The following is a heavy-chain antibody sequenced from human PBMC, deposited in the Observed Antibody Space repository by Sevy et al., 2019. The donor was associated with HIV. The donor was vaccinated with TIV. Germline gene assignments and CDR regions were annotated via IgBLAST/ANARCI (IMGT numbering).Heavy chain of an antibody. J-gene: IGHJ3*02. Sequence: SETLSLTCTVSGGSINSDHWNWIRQPPGKGLEWIGYVYYTGGTNYNPSLKNRVTISVDRTKNQFSLKLTSVTAADTXXXXXXXXNDFDIWGQGTMVTVS. CDR3: XXXNDFDI. V-gene: IGHV4-59*08. CDR1: GGSINSDH. CDR2: VYYTGGT.